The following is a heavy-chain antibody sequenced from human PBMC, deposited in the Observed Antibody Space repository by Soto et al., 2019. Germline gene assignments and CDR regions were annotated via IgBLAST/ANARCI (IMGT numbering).Heavy chain of an antibody. CDR3: ARDAPYYDFWSGYYTGRVYGMDV. V-gene: IGHV1-46*01. CDR2: INPSGGST. J-gene: IGHJ6*02. Sequence: ASVKVSCKASGYTFTSYYMHWVRQAPGQGLEWMGIINPSGGSTSYAQKFQGRVTMTRDTSTSTVYMELSSLRSEDTAVYYCARDAPYYDFWSGYYTGRVYGMDVWGQGTTVTVSS. D-gene: IGHD3-3*01. CDR1: GYTFTSYY.